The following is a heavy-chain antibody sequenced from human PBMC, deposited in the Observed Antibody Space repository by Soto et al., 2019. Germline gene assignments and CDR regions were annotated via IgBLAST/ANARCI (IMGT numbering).Heavy chain of an antibody. Sequence: QVQLVESGGAVSKPGRSLRLSCPPPEFTLRSNAMHGFRKAPGRGLEWVAVISYDGSNKYYADSVKGRFTISRDNSKNTLYLQMNSLRAEDTAVYYCAKESAMREFDPWGQGTLVTVSS. J-gene: IGHJ5*02. CDR3: AKESAMREFDP. CDR1: EFTLRSNA. V-gene: IGHV3-30*18. CDR2: ISYDGSNK.